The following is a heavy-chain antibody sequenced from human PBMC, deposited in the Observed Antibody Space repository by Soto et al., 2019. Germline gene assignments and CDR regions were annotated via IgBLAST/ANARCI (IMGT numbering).Heavy chain of an antibody. CDR2: INAGNGNT. J-gene: IGHJ6*02. D-gene: IGHD6-13*01. Sequence: ASVKVSCKAFGYTFTAYNIHWLRQAPGQGLEWMGWINAGNGNTRSSRKFQGRVIITRDTSKNQFSLQLNSVTPEDTAVYYCARGGSSSYYYYGMDVWGQGTTVTVSS. CDR3: ARGGSSSYYYYGMDV. CDR1: GYTFTAYN. V-gene: IGHV1-3*01.